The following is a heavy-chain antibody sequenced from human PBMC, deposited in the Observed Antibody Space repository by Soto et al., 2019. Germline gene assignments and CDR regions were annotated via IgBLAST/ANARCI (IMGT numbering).Heavy chain of an antibody. CDR1: GGSISSYY. Sequence: PSETLSLTCTVSGGSISSYYWSWIRQPPGKGLEWIGYIYYTGSTNYNPSLKSRVTISVDTSKNQFSLKLSSVTAADTAVYYCARPAYSGYRNYRLDMWGQGTMVTVSS. D-gene: IGHD5-12*01. V-gene: IGHV4-59*08. J-gene: IGHJ3*02. CDR3: ARPAYSGYRNYRLDM. CDR2: IYYTGST.